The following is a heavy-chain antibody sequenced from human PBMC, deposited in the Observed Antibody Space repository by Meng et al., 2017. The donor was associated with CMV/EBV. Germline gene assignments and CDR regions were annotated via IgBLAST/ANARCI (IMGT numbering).Heavy chain of an antibody. CDR2: IYYSGST. CDR1: GGPISSYY. Sequence: GSLRLSCTVSGGPISSYYWSWIRQPPGKGLEWIGYIYYSGSTNYNPSLKSRVTISVDTSKNQFSLKLSSVTAADTAVYYCARGFGGAVAFFDYWGQGTLVTVSS. J-gene: IGHJ4*02. CDR3: ARGFGGAVAFFDY. V-gene: IGHV4-59*01. D-gene: IGHD6-19*01.